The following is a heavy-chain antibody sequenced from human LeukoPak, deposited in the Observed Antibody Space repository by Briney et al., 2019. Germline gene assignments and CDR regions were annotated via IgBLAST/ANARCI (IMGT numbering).Heavy chain of an antibody. CDR3: AKDLGWELPAEAY. J-gene: IGHJ4*02. D-gene: IGHD1-26*01. Sequence: GGSLRLSCVASGFTFKNYVMNWVRQAPGKGLEWPATIYGNGVSISYADSVKGRFTISRDNSNNTLYLQMNSLRAEDTAMYYCAKDLGWELPAEAYWGQGILVTVSS. V-gene: IGHV3-23*01. CDR2: IYGNGVSI. CDR1: GFTFKNYV.